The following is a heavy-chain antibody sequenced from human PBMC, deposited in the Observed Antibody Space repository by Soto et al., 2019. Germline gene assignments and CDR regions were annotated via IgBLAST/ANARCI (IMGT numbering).Heavy chain of an antibody. Sequence: QVQLVQSGAEVKKPGASVKVSCKASGYTFTSYDINWVRQATGQGLEWMGWMNPKSGNTGYAQKFQGRVTMTRNTSISTAYMELSSLSSEDTAVYYCAREFNWNYYYYMDVWGKGTTVTVSS. CDR2: MNPKSGNT. CDR3: AREFNWNYYYYMDV. J-gene: IGHJ6*03. D-gene: IGHD1-20*01. V-gene: IGHV1-8*01. CDR1: GYTFTSYD.